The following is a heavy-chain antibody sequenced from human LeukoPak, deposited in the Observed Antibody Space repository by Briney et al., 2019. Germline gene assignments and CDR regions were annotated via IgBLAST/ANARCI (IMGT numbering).Heavy chain of an antibody. CDR1: GGSFSGYY. D-gene: IGHD2-15*01. CDR3: ARMGVVVAFDY. J-gene: IGHJ4*02. Sequence: PSETMSPTCAVYGGSFSGYYWSWIRQPPGKGLEWIGEINHSGSTNYNPSLKGRVTISVDASKNQFSLKLSSVAAADTAAYYCARMGVVVAFDYWGQGTLVTVSS. V-gene: IGHV4-34*01. CDR2: INHSGST.